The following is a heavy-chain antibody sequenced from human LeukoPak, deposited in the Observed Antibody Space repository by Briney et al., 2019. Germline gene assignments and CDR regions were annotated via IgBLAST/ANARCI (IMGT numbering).Heavy chain of an antibody. V-gene: IGHV4-34*01. CDR2: INHFGSI. CDR1: GGSFSGYY. J-gene: IGHJ4*02. Sequence: PSETLSLTCAVYGGSFSGYYWSWVRQPPGKGLEWIGEINHFGSISYSPSLKSRVSISVDTSKNQFSLKVTSVTAADTAVYYCARGNRRLGYYGSGSRLPFDSWGQGTLVTVSS. D-gene: IGHD3-10*01. CDR3: ARGNRRLGYYGSGSRLPFDS.